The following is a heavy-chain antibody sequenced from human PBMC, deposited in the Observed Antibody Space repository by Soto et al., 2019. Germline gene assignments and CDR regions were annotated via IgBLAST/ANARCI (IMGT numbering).Heavy chain of an antibody. J-gene: IGHJ3*02. CDR1: W. Sequence: WIRRVRQMPGKGLEWMGKIYPPDSDTRYSPSFQGHVTISADKSISTAYLQWSSLKASDTAMYYCARHLPGPVDALDIWGQGTMVTV. CDR3: ARHLPGPVDALDI. CDR2: IYPPDSDT. V-gene: IGHV5-51*01.